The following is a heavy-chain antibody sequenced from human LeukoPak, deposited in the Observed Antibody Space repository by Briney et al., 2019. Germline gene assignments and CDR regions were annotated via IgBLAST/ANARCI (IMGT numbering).Heavy chain of an antibody. J-gene: IGHJ4*02. Sequence: ASVKVSCKASGYTFTSYGISWVRQAPGQGLEWMGWISAYNGNTNYAQKLQGRVTMTTDTSTSTAYMELRSLRSDDTAVYYCARDNEGVYYYDRSGYFDYWGQGTLVTVSS. V-gene: IGHV1-18*01. D-gene: IGHD3-22*01. CDR2: ISAYNGNT. CDR3: ARDNEGVYYYDRSGYFDY. CDR1: GYTFTSYG.